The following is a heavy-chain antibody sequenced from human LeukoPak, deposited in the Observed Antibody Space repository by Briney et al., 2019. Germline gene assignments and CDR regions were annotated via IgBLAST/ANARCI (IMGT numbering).Heavy chain of an antibody. CDR1: GFTVSSNY. CDR2: IYSGGST. Sequence: GGSLRLSCAASGFTVSSNYMSWVRQAPGKGLEWVSVIYSGGSTYYADSVKGRFTISRDNSKNTLYLRMNSLRAEDTAVYYCARGSRSSGWFDYWGQGTLVTVSS. J-gene: IGHJ4*02. CDR3: ARGSRSSGWFDY. V-gene: IGHV3-53*01. D-gene: IGHD6-19*01.